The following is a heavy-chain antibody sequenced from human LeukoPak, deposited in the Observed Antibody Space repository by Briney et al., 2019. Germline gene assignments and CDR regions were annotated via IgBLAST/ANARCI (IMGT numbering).Heavy chain of an antibody. CDR2: IWYDGSNK. CDR3: ARSTTVVTPRGGFDY. J-gene: IGHJ4*02. D-gene: IGHD4-23*01. Sequence: PGGSLRLPCAASGFTFSSYGMHWVRQAPGKGLEWVAVIWYDGSNKYYADSVKGRFTISRDNSKNTLYLQMNSLRAEDTAVYYCARSTTVVTPRGGFDYWGQGTLVTVSS. V-gene: IGHV3-33*01. CDR1: GFTFSSYG.